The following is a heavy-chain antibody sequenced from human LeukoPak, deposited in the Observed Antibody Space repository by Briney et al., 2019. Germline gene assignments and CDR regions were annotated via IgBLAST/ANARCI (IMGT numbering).Heavy chain of an antibody. Sequence: PGGSLRLSCAASGFTFSSYSMNWVRQAPGQGLECVSSISSSSSYIYYADSVKGRFTISRDNAKNSLYLQMNSLRAEDTAVYYCARWHYDSSGYYLFDYWGQGTLVTVSS. D-gene: IGHD3-22*01. J-gene: IGHJ4*02. CDR1: GFTFSSYS. V-gene: IGHV3-21*01. CDR2: ISSSSSYI. CDR3: ARWHYDSSGYYLFDY.